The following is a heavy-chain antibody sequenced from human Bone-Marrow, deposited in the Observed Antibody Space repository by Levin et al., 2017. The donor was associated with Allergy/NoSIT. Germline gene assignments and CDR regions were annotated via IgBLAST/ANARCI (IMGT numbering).Heavy chain of an antibody. CDR2: TYYRSKWYN. J-gene: IGHJ4*02. CDR1: GDRVSSNSAA. CDR3: ARDLCSSTSCYSHGFDY. V-gene: IGHV6-1*01. D-gene: IGHD2-2*01. Sequence: SQTLSLTCAISGDRVSSNSAAWNWIRQSPSRGLEWLGRTYYRSKWYNDYAVSVKSRITINPDTSKNQFSLQLNSVTPEDTAVYYCARDLCSSTSCYSHGFDYWGQGTLVTVSS.